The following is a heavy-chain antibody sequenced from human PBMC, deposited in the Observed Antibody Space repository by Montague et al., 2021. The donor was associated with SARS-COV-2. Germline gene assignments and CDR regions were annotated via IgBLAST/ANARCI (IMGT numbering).Heavy chain of an antibody. D-gene: IGHD3-10*01. CDR3: ARAVSVRRAVNWFAP. Sequence: SETLSLTCTVSGGSMSDHYWAWIRQPPGKGLEWLAYIYYSGGINSNASLKSRVTMSVDTSKNQFSLKLTSVTAADTAVYYCARAVSVRRAVNWFAPWGQGTLVTVSS. J-gene: IGHJ5*02. CDR2: IYYSGGI. CDR1: GGSMSDHY. V-gene: IGHV4-59*11.